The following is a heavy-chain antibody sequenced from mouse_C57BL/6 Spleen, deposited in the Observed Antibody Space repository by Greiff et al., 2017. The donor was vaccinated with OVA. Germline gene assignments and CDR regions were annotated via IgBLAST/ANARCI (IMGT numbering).Heavy chain of an antibody. D-gene: IGHD4-1*01. Sequence: EVQLQQSGPELVKPGASVKISCKASGYTFTDYYMNWVKQSHGKSLEWIGDINHNNGGTSYNQKFKGKATLTVDKSSSTAYMELRSLTSEDSAVHYCARDWDGGYYAMDYWGQGTSVTVSS. V-gene: IGHV1-26*01. CDR2: INHNNGGT. CDR3: ARDWDGGYYAMDY. CDR1: GYTFTDYY. J-gene: IGHJ4*01.